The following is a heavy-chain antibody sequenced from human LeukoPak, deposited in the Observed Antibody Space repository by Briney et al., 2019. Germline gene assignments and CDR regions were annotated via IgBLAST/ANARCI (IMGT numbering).Heavy chain of an antibody. CDR3: ATGVIAVAGKDY. D-gene: IGHD6-19*01. J-gene: IGHJ4*02. CDR2: FDPEDGET. V-gene: IGHV1-24*01. Sequence: GASVKVSCKVSGYTLTELSMHWVRQAPGKGIEWMGGFDPEDGETIYAQKFQGRVTMTEDTSTDTAYMELSSLRSEDTAVYYCATGVIAVAGKDYWGQGTLVTVSS. CDR1: GYTLTELS.